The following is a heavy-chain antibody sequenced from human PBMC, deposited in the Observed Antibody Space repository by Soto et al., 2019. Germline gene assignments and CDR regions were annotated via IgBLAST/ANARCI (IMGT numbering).Heavy chain of an antibody. D-gene: IGHD1-26*01. V-gene: IGHV3-21*01. CDR3: ARDRLDVGAPTEDY. CDR2: ISSSSSYI. Sequence: GGSLRLSCAASGFTFSSYSMNWVRQAPGKGLEWVSSISSSSSYIYYADSVKGRFTISRDNAKNSLYLQMNSLRVEDTAVYYCARDRLDVGAPTEDYWGQGTQVTVSS. CDR1: GFTFSSYS. J-gene: IGHJ4*02.